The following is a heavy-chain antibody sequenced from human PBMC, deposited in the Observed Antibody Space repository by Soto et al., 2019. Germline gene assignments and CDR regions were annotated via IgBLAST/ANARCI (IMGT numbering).Heavy chain of an antibody. V-gene: IGHV3-23*01. D-gene: IGHD3-10*01. CDR3: AKDRLLWFGELSCWFDP. CDR2: ISGSGGST. J-gene: IGHJ5*02. CDR1: GFTFSSYA. Sequence: GGSLRLSCAASGFTFSSYAMSWVRQAPGKGLEWVSAISGSGGSTYYADSVKGRFTISRDNSKNTLYLQMNSLRAEDTAVYYCAKDRLLWFGELSCWFDPWGQGTLVTVSS.